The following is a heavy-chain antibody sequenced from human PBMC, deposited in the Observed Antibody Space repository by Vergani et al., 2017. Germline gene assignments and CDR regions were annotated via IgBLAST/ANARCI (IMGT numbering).Heavy chain of an antibody. CDR2: IYISGNV. J-gene: IGHJ2*01. CDR1: GDSIISRSYY. CDR3: ASGKYYADSTSHFRGRYFDV. Sequence: QMQLQESGPGLVKASETLSLTCTVSGDSIISRSYYWGWIRQPPGKGLECIGSIYISGNVDSSSSLTSRVTISADTSKNQFSLRLTSVTAADTAVYYCASGKYYADSTSHFRGRYFDVWGRGTLVTGPS. D-gene: IGHD3-16*01. V-gene: IGHV4-39*01.